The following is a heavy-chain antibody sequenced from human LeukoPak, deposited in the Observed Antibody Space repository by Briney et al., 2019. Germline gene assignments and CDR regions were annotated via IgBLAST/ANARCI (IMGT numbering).Heavy chain of an antibody. V-gene: IGHV4-61*02. CDR2: IYTSGST. Sequence: SETLSLTCTVSGGSISSGSYYWSWIRQPAGKGLEWIGRIYTSGSTNYNPSLKSRVTISVDTSKNQFPLKLSSVTAADTAVYYCARENSYGDYIDYWGQGTLVTVSS. J-gene: IGHJ4*02. CDR1: GGSISSGSYY. CDR3: ARENSYGDYIDY. D-gene: IGHD4-17*01.